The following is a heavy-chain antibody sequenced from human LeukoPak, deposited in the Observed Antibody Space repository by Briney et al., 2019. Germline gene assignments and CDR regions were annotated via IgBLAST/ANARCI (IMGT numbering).Heavy chain of an antibody. V-gene: IGHV1-69*01. Sequence: SVKVSRKASGGTFSRYAISWVRQAPGQGLEWMGGIIPMFGIANYAQKFHGRVTITADESTSTAYMELSSLRSEDTAVYYCARDRPYTGGWRGFDYWGQGTLVTVSS. CDR2: IIPMFGIA. J-gene: IGHJ4*02. D-gene: IGHD6-19*01. CDR1: GGTFSRYA. CDR3: ARDRPYTGGWRGFDY.